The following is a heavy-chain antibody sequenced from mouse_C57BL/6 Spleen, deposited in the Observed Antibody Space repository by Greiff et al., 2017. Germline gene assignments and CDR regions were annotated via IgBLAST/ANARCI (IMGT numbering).Heavy chain of an antibody. Sequence: QVQLQQPGAELVRPGSSVQLSCKASGYTFTSYWMDWVKQRPGQGLEWIVNIYPSDSETHYNQKFKDKATLTVDKSSSTAYMQLSSLTSDDSAVYYCASTGLDYWGQGTSGTVSS. CDR3: ASTGLDY. J-gene: IGHJ4*01. D-gene: IGHD4-1*02. CDR1: GYTFTSYW. CDR2: IYPSDSET. V-gene: IGHV1-61*01.